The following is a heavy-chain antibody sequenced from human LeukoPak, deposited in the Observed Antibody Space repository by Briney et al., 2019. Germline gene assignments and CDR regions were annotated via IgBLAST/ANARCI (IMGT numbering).Heavy chain of an antibody. J-gene: IGHJ5*02. Sequence: SETLSLTCTVSGGSISSYYWSWIRQPAGKGLEWIGRIYTSGSTNYNPSLKSRVTMSVDTSKNQFSLKLSSVTAADTAVYYCAREILRYFDWLPDSYNWFDPWGQGTLVTVSS. D-gene: IGHD3-9*01. CDR2: IYTSGST. CDR3: AREILRYFDWLPDSYNWFDP. V-gene: IGHV4-4*07. CDR1: GGSISSYY.